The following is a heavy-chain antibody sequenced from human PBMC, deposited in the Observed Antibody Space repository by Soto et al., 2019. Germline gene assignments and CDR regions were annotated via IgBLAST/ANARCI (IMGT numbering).Heavy chain of an antibody. V-gene: IGHV5-51*01. CDR1: GYNFVNYW. J-gene: IGHJ4*01. Sequence: GASLKISCKGSGYNFVNYWIGWVRQMPGKGLEWMGIIYPRDSDAEYSPSFQGQVTISVDKSINTAYLQWSSLKASDTAIYYCARQQFDWWGQGTLVTVSS. CDR2: IYPRDSDA. CDR3: ARQQFDW.